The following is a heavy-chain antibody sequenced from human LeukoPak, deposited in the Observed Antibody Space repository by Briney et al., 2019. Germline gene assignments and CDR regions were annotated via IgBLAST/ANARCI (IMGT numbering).Heavy chain of an antibody. V-gene: IGHV3-23*01. D-gene: IGHD3-10*01. Sequence: GESLRLSCVASGFTFSSYAMSWVRQAPGKGLEWVAAISDSGGTTYYVDSVRGRFTISRDNSKNTLYLQMNSLRAEDTALYSCARDIRGSGNYGWFDPWGQGTLVTVSS. CDR1: GFTFSSYA. CDR3: ARDIRGSGNYGWFDP. J-gene: IGHJ5*02. CDR2: ISDSGGTT.